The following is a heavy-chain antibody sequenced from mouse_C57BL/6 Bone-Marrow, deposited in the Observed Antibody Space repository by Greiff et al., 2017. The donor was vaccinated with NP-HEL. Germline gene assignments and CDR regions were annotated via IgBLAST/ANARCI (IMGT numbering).Heavy chain of an antibody. D-gene: IGHD2-5*01. CDR3: ARHYSKVYFEY. V-gene: IGHV1-4*01. Sequence: VQLQQSGAELARPGASVKMSCKASGYTFTSYTMHWVKQRPGQGLEWIGYINPSSGYTKYNQKFKDKATLTADKSSSTAYIQLSSLTSEDSAVYYCARHYSKVYFEYWGQGTTLTVSS. CDR1: GYTFTSYT. CDR2: INPSSGYT. J-gene: IGHJ2*01.